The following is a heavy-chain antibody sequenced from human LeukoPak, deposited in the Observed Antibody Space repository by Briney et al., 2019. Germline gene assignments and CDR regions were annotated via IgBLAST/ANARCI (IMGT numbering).Heavy chain of an antibody. CDR2: VSSTGGST. V-gene: IGHV3-23*01. J-gene: IGHJ4*02. Sequence: PGGSLRLSCAASVFTFSNYAMTWVRQAPGKGLEWVSTVSSTGGSTYYADSVKGRLTISRDNSKSTLYLQMNSLRAEDTALYYCAKGQFGSAFSFDYWGQGTLVTVSS. CDR3: AKGQFGSAFSFDY. CDR1: VFTFSNYA. D-gene: IGHD6-6*01.